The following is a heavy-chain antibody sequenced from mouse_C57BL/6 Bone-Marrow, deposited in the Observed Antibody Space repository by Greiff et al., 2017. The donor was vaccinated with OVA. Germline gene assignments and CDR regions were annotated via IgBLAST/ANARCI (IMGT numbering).Heavy chain of an antibody. V-gene: IGHV14-4*01. CDR3: TAHYYGSSYWFAY. CDR2: IDPENGDT. D-gene: IGHD1-1*01. CDR1: GFNIKDDY. J-gene: IGHJ3*01. Sequence: EVQLQQSGAELVRPGASVKLSCTASGFNIKDDYMHWVKQRPEQGLEWIGWIDPENGDTEYASKFQGKATITADTSSNTAYLQLSSLTSEDTAVYYGTAHYYGSSYWFAYWGQGTLVTVSA.